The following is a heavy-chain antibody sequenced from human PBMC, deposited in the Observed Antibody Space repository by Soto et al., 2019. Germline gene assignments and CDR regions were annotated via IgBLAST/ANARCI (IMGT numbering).Heavy chain of an antibody. D-gene: IGHD1-7*01. Sequence: QITLKESGPTLVKPTQTLTLTCTFSGFSLSTSVVGVGWIRQPPGKALEWLALIYWDDDKRYSPSLKSRLTITKDTAKNLVVLTMTNMDPVDTATYYCARRPETNYHYGMDVWGQGTTVTVSS. CDR3: ARRPETNYHYGMDV. CDR1: GFSLSTSVVG. V-gene: IGHV2-5*02. J-gene: IGHJ6*02. CDR2: IYWDDDK.